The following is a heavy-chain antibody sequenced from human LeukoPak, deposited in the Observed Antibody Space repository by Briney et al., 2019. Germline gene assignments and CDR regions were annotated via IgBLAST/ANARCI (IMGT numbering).Heavy chain of an antibody. CDR1: GFTFSSYE. CDR3: VRWYDAFDI. Sequence: GGALRHSCAAFGFTFSSYEMNWVRQAPGKGLEWVLYISSSGSRIYYADSVKGRFTISRDNAKNSLYLQMNSLRAEDTAVYYCVRWYDAFDIWGQGTMVTVSS. D-gene: IGHD2-15*01. J-gene: IGHJ3*02. V-gene: IGHV3-48*03. CDR2: ISSSGSRI.